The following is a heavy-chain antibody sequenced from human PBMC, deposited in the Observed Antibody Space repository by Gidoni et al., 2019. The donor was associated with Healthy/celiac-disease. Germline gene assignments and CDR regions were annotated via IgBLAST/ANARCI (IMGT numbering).Heavy chain of an antibody. J-gene: IGHJ4*02. CDR1: GGSISSGGYS. CDR3: ARMVWSSGYCSGGSCLHFDY. D-gene: IGHD2-15*01. V-gene: IGHV4-30-2*01. Sequence: QLQLQESGSGLVKPSQTLSLTCAVSGGSISSGGYSWSWIRQPPGKGLEWIGYIYHSGSTYYNPSLNSRVTISVDRSKNQFSLKLSSVTAADTAVYYCARMVWSSGYCSGGSCLHFDYWGQGTLVTVSS. CDR2: IYHSGST.